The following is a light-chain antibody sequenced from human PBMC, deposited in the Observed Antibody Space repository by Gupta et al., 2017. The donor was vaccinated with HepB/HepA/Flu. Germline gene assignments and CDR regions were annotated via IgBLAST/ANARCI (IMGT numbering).Light chain of an antibody. CDR3: QQDNNWPRT. CDR1: QSVSSN. J-gene: IGKJ1*01. V-gene: IGKV3-15*01. Sequence: EIVTTHSPATLSLSQWERATLSCRASQSVSSNLGWYQQKPGQAPRLLIYGASTRATGIPARFSGSGSGTEFTLTISSLQSEDFAVYYCQQDNNWPRTFGQGTKVEIK. CDR2: GAS.